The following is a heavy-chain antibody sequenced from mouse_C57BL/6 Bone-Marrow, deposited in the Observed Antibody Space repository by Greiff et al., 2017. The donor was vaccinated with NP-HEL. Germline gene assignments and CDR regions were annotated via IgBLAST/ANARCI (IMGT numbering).Heavy chain of an antibody. CDR2: IYLGSGST. D-gene: IGHD2-5*01. CDR3: AIAYYSNLYWYFDV. CDR1: GYTFTSYW. Sequence: QVQLQQPGAELVKPGASVKMSCKASGYTFTSYWITWVKQRPGQGLEWIGDIYLGSGSTNYNEKFKSKATLTVDTSSSTAYMQLSSLTSEDSAVYYCAIAYYSNLYWYFDVWGTGTTVTVSS. V-gene: IGHV1-55*01. J-gene: IGHJ1*03.